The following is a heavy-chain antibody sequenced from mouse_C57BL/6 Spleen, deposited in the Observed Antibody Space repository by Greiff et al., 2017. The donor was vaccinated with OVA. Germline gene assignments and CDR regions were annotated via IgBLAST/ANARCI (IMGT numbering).Heavy chain of an antibody. J-gene: IGHJ2*01. CDR2: INPNNGGT. CDR3: ARASYYYGRDY. D-gene: IGHD1-1*01. V-gene: IGHV1-26*01. CDR1: GYTFTDYY. Sequence: VQLQQSGPELVKPGASVKISCKASGYTFTDYYMNWVKQSHGKSLEWIGDINPNNGGTSYNQKFKGKATLTVDKSSSTAYMELRSLTSEDSAVYYCARASYYYGRDYWGQGTTLTVSS.